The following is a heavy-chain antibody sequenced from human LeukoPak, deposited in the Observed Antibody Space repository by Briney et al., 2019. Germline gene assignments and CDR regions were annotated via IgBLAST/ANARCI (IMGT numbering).Heavy chain of an antibody. Sequence: SETLSLTCTVSGGSISGYYWSWIRQPPGKGLEWIGYIYYSGSTNYNPSLKSRVTISVDTSKNQFSLKLSSVTAADTAVYYCARSPSLVYFDYWGQGTLVTVSS. CDR2: IYYSGST. CDR3: ARSPSLVYFDY. CDR1: GGSISGYY. D-gene: IGHD3-9*01. J-gene: IGHJ4*02. V-gene: IGHV4-59*01.